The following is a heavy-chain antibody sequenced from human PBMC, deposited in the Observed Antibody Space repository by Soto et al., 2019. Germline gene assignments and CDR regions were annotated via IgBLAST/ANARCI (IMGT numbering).Heavy chain of an antibody. CDR2: ISGSCGST. D-gene: IGHD3-22*01. CDR1: GFTFSSYV. V-gene: IGHV3-23*01. CDR3: AKVEYYASSDHNWFDP. Sequence: GGSLRVSCAVSGFTFSSYVMSWVRQAPRKGLEWVSAISGSCGSTYYADSVKGRFTISRDNSKNTLYLKMNSLRTEDTAIYYCAKVEYYASSDHNWFDPWGQGTLDTVSS. J-gene: IGHJ5*02.